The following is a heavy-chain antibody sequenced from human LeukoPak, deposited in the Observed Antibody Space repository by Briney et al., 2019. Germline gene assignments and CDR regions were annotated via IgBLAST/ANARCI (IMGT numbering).Heavy chain of an antibody. V-gene: IGHV3-23*01. D-gene: IGHD2-21*01. CDR3: VKDIQCSY. J-gene: IGHJ4*02. CDR2: ISSSGLNT. Sequence: PGGSLILSCAASGFNFGDAAMTWVRQVPGKGLQWVSLISSSGLNTYYADSVKGRFALSRDNSKNTLDLQMNSLRVDDTAVYYCVKDIQCSYWGQGTPVIVSS. CDR1: GFNFGDAA.